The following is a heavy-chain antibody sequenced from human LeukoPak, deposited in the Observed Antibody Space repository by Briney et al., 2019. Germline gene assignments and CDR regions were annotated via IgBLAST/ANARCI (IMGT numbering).Heavy chain of an antibody. D-gene: IGHD5-18*01. CDR3: AAPYIEEAFDT. CDR1: GYTLTELS. J-gene: IGHJ3*02. CDR2: FAPEKGEI. V-gene: IGHV1-24*01. Sequence: GASVKVSCKVSGYTLTELSIHWVRQAPGKGLEWIGGFAPEKGEIIYAQKFQGRVTMTEDTSTDTVYMEPSSLRSEDTAVYYCAAPYIEEAFDTWGQGTRVTVSS.